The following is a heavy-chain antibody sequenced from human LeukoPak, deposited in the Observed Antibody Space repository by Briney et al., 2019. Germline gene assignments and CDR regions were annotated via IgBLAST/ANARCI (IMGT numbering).Heavy chain of an antibody. J-gene: IGHJ4*02. CDR2: IYSGGST. CDR1: GFTVSSNY. V-gene: IGHV3-66*01. D-gene: IGHD1-26*01. CDR3: ARCSGGSYSSFDY. Sequence: GGSLRLSCAASGFTVSSNYMSWVRQAPGKGLEWVSVIYSGGSTYYADSVKGRSTISRDNSKNTLYLQMNSLRAEDTAVYYCARCSGGSYSSFDYWGQGALVTVSS.